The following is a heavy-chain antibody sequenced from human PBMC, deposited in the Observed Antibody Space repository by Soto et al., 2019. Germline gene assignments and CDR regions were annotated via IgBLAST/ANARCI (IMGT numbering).Heavy chain of an antibody. CDR1: GYTFTSYY. Sequence: ASVKVSCKASGYTFTSYYMHWVRQAPGQGLEWMGRISPSGGNTSYAQKLQGRVTMTRDTSTSTAYMELRSLRSDDTAVYYCARVPRGYSYAYPDYWGQGTLVNVSS. D-gene: IGHD5-18*01. J-gene: IGHJ4*02. V-gene: IGHV1-46*01. CDR2: ISPSGGNT. CDR3: ARVPRGYSYAYPDY.